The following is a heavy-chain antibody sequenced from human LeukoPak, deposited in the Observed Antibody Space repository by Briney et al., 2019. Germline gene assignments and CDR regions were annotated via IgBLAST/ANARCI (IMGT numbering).Heavy chain of an antibody. J-gene: IGHJ4*02. Sequence: SETLSLTCAVYGGSFSGYYWSWIRQPPGKGLEWFGYIYYSGSTNYDPSLKSRVTISVDTSKNQFSLKLSSVTAADTAVYYCARANYGGNIDYWGQGTLVTVSS. CDR1: GGSFSGYY. CDR2: IYYSGST. V-gene: IGHV4-59*12. CDR3: ARANYGGNIDY. D-gene: IGHD4-23*01.